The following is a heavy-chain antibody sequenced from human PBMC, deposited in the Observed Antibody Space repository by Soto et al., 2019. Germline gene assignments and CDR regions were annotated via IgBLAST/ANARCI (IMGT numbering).Heavy chain of an antibody. V-gene: IGHV1-3*01. D-gene: IGHD2-15*01. Sequence: GASVKVSCKASGYTFTSYAMHWVRQVPGQRLEWMGWINAGNGNTKYSQKFQGRVTITRDTSASTAYMELSSLRSEGTAVYYCARDRTGIVVVVAGWFDPWGQGTLVTVSS. J-gene: IGHJ5*02. CDR2: INAGNGNT. CDR3: ARDRTGIVVVVAGWFDP. CDR1: GYTFTSYA.